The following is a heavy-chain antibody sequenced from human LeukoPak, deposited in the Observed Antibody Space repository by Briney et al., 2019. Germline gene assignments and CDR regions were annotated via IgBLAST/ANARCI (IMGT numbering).Heavy chain of an antibody. CDR2: ISYSGRT. Sequence: PSETLSLTCTVSGDSISGSSYYWTWVRQPPGKGLEWVASISYSGRTYYRPSPKSRVTISVDTSKNQFSLKLNSVTAADTAVYYCARRGRYCSGGSCFIGLFDPWGQGTLVTVSS. CDR1: GDSISGSSYY. D-gene: IGHD2-15*01. J-gene: IGHJ5*02. V-gene: IGHV4-39*01. CDR3: ARRGRYCSGGSCFIGLFDP.